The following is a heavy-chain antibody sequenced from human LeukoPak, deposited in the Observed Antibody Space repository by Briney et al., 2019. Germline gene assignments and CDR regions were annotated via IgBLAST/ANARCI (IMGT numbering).Heavy chain of an antibody. CDR1: GFNFNSYW. V-gene: IGHV3-7*01. J-gene: IGHJ4*02. CDR2: IKQDGSER. Sequence: GGSLRLSCAASGFNFNSYWMNWVRQAPGKGLEWVASIKQDGSERHYVGSVRGRFTISRDNAKSSLYLQMNSMRAEDTAVYYCARSTATINSYWGQGILVTVSS. CDR3: ARSTATINSY. D-gene: IGHD5-24*01.